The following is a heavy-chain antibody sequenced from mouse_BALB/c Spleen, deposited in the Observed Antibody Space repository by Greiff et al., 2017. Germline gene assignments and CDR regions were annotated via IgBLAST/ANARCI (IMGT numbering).Heavy chain of an antibody. CDR2: IWAGGST. J-gene: IGHJ1*01. D-gene: IGHD3-1*01. Sequence: QVQLKESGPGLVAPSQSLSITCTVSGFSLTSYGVHWVRQPPGKGLEWLGVIWAGGSTNYNSALMSRLSISKDNSKSQVFLKMNSLQTDDTAMYYCARDRGVLERYFDVWGAGTTVTVSS. CDR1: GFSLTSYG. V-gene: IGHV2-9*02. CDR3: ARDRGVLERYFDV.